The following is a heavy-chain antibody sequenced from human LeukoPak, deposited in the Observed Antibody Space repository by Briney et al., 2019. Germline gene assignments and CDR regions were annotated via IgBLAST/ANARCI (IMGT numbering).Heavy chain of an antibody. V-gene: IGHV4-4*07. D-gene: IGHD1-26*01. CDR2: IYTSGST. Sequence: SETLSLTCTVSGGSISSCYWSWIRQPAGKGLEWIGRIYTSGSTNYNPSLKSRVTMSVDTSKDQFSLKLSSVTAADTAVYYCARGSGSYFPDFDYWGQGTLVTASS. J-gene: IGHJ4*02. CDR3: ARGSGSYFPDFDY. CDR1: GGSISSCY.